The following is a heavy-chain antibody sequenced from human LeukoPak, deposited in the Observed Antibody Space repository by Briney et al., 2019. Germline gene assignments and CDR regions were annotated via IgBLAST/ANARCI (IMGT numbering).Heavy chain of an antibody. CDR2: IYYSGST. J-gene: IGHJ5*02. V-gene: IGHV4-39*07. Sequence: SETLSLTCTVSGGSISSSSYYWGWIRQPPGKGLEWIGSIYYSGSTYYNPSLKSRVTISVDTSKNQFSLKLSSVTAADTAVYYCARDPHYYDSSGYYYHNWFDPWGQGTLVTVSS. CDR3: ARDPHYYDSSGYYYHNWFDP. CDR1: GGSISSSSYY. D-gene: IGHD3-22*01.